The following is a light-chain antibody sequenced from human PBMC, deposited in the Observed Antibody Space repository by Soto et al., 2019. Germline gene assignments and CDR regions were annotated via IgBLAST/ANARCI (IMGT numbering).Light chain of an antibody. CDR3: QSYDSSLSGYV. Sequence: QSLLKKPPSVSGAPGQRVTISCTGSSSNIGAGYDVHWYQQLPGTAPKLLIYGNSTRPSGVPDRFSGSKSGTSASLAITGLQAEDEADYYCQSYDSSLSGYVFGTGTKVNVL. J-gene: IGLJ1*01. CDR2: GNS. V-gene: IGLV1-40*01. CDR1: SSNIGAGYD.